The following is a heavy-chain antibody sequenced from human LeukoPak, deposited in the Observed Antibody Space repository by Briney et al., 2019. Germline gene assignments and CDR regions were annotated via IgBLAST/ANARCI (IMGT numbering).Heavy chain of an antibody. CDR3: ARGQPPYYGDYVSYFDY. V-gene: IGHV4-38-2*02. CDR1: GYSISSGYY. Sequence: SETLSLTCTVSGYSISSGYYWGWIRQPPGKGLEWIGSIYHSGSTYYNPSLKSRVTISVDTSKNQFSLKLSSVTAADTAVYYCARGQPPYYGDYVSYFDYWGQGTLVTVSS. D-gene: IGHD4-17*01. CDR2: IYHSGST. J-gene: IGHJ4*02.